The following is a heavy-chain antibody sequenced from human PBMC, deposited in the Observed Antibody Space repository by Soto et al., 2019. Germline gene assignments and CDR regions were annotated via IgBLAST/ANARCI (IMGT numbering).Heavy chain of an antibody. J-gene: IGHJ4*02. Sequence: QVQLQESGPGLVKPSQTLSLTCTVSGGSISSGDYYWSWIRQPPGKGLEWIGYIYYSGSTYYNPSLKSRVTISVDTSKNQFSLKLSSVTAADTAVYYCASSLRFLEWSPHLGYWGQGTLVTVSS. CDR2: IYYSGST. D-gene: IGHD3-3*01. CDR3: ASSLRFLEWSPHLGY. CDR1: GGSISSGDYY. V-gene: IGHV4-30-4*01.